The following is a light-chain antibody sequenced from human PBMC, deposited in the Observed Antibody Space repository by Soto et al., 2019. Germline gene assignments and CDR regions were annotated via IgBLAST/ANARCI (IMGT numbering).Light chain of an antibody. CDR1: QSVSSSY. V-gene: IGKV3D-20*02. J-gene: IGKJ5*01. CDR2: GAS. CDR3: QQRNDWRRGT. Sequence: EIVLTQSPGTLSLSPGQRATLSCSAIQSVSSSYLGWYQQKSGQAPRLLIYGASSRATGIPDRFSGSGSGTDFTLTISSLEPEDFAVYYCQQRNDWRRGTFGQGTRLEIK.